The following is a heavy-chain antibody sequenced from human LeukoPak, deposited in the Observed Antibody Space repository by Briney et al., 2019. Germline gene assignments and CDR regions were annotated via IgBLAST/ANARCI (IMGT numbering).Heavy chain of an antibody. D-gene: IGHD2-15*01. CDR3: ASGPSLGTTHPYFDY. CDR1: GYTFTGYF. Sequence: ASVTVSCKASGYTFTGYFMHWLRQAPGQGLEWMGWINPNNGGTNYAQRFQGRVTMTRDTSISTAYMELSRLRFDDSAVYYCASGPSLGTTHPYFDYWGQGTLVTVSS. V-gene: IGHV1-2*02. CDR2: INPNNGGT. J-gene: IGHJ4*02.